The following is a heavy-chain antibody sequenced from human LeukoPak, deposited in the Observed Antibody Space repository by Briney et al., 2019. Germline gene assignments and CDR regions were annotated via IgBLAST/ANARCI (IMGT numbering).Heavy chain of an antibody. D-gene: IGHD2/OR15-2a*01. J-gene: IGHJ4*02. Sequence: ASVTVSCKASGYTFIDYYIHWVRQAPGQGLEWMGLVNPRGAGTTYAQKFQGRVTMTRDTSTGTLYMDLSSLRSDDTAVYYCARGIYPYYFDYWGQGTLVTVSS. CDR3: ARGIYPYYFDY. V-gene: IGHV1-46*01. CDR2: VNPRGAGT. CDR1: GYTFIDYY.